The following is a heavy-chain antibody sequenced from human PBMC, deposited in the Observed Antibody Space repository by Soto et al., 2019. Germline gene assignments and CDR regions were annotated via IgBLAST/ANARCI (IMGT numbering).Heavy chain of an antibody. CDR2: IYYSGST. CDR3: ARLGVAATRYYFDY. CDR1: GGSISSYY. J-gene: IGHJ4*02. D-gene: IGHD2-15*01. V-gene: IGHV4-59*01. Sequence: SDTLSLTCTVSGGSISSYYWSWIRQPPGKGLEWIGYIYYSGSTNYNPSLKSRVTISVDTSKNQFSLKLSSVTAADTAVYYCARLGVAATRYYFDYWGQGTLVTVSS.